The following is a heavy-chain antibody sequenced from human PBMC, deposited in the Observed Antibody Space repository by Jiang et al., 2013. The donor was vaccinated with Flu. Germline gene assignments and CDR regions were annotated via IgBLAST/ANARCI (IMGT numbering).Heavy chain of an antibody. Sequence: PGLVKPSETLSLTCAVSGYSISSGYYWGWIRQPPGKGLEWIGSIYHSGSTYYNPSLKSRVTISVDTSKNQFSLKLSSVTAADTAVYYCARHLLPIAAAVTDDYWGQGTLVTVSS. CDR1: GYSISSGYY. CDR3: ARHLLPIAAAVTDDY. CDR2: IYHSGST. V-gene: IGHV4-38-2*01. J-gene: IGHJ4*02. D-gene: IGHD6-13*01.